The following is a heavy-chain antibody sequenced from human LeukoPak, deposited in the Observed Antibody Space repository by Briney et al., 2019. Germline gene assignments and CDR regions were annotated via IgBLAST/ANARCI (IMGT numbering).Heavy chain of an antibody. V-gene: IGHV3-33*01. CDR1: GFTFTSYG. CDR2: IWYDGSKK. CDR3: ARAFSFYCGGECSLGY. D-gene: IGHD2-21*01. J-gene: IGHJ4*02. Sequence: GGSLRPSCAASGFTFTSYGMHWVRQAPGKGLEWVAVIWYDGSKKYYADSVKGRFTISRDNSKNTLYLQMNSLRAEDTAVYYCARAFSFYCGGECSLGYWGQGTLVTVSS.